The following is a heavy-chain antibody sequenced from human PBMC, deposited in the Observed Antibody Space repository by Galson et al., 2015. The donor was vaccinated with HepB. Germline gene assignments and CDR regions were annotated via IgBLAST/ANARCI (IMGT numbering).Heavy chain of an antibody. CDR2: INPSGGST. CDR1: GYTFTSYY. D-gene: IGHD2-8*01. V-gene: IGHV1-46*01. Sequence: SVKVSCKASGYTFTSYYMHWVRQAPGQGLEWMGIINPSGGSTSYAQKFQGRVTMTRDTSTSTVYMELSSLSSEDTAVYYCASSNWVPYAFDIWGQGTMVTVSS. CDR3: ASSNWVPYAFDI. J-gene: IGHJ3*02.